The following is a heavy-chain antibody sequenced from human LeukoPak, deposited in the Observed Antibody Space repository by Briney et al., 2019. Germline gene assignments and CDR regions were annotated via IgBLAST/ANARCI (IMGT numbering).Heavy chain of an antibody. CDR3: ARDLTLGYTSSWYNWFDP. CDR1: GGSISSHY. Sequence: SETLSLTCTVSGGSISSHYWSWVRQPPGKGLEWIGYIYYSGSTNYNPSLTSRVTISVDTTKHQFTRNLSSVTCAAAAVSYCARDLTLGYTSSWYNWFDPWGQGTLATVSS. V-gene: IGHV4-59*11. J-gene: IGHJ5*02. CDR2: IYYSGST. D-gene: IGHD6-13*01.